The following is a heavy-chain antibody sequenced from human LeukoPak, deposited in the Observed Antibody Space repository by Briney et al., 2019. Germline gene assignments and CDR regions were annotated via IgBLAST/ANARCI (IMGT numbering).Heavy chain of an antibody. V-gene: IGHV3-13*01. J-gene: IGHJ4*02. CDR2: IGGAGDT. Sequence: PGGSLRLSCAASGFTFSSYDMHWVRQATGKRLEWVSAIGGAGDTYYPGSVKGRFTISRENAKNSLYLQMNSLRAEDTAVYYCAIASLSYYDFDYWGQGTLVTVSS. CDR3: AIASLSYYDFDY. CDR1: GFTFSSYD. D-gene: IGHD3-3*01.